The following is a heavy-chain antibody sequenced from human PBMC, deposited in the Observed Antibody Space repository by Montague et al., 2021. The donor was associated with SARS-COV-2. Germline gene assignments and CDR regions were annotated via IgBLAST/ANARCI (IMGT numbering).Heavy chain of an antibody. CDR1: GFRFDSYA. CDR3: AKGIYMRRGVSHGMDV. J-gene: IGHJ6*02. Sequence: SLRLSCAASGFRFDSYAMSWVRQAPGKGLEWLSAISSGGETTDYADSMKGRFTLSRDNSMNTLYLQMNRLRGEDTAVYYCAKGIYMRRGVSHGMDVWGQGTTVTVPS. V-gene: IGHV3-23*01. CDR2: ISSGGETT. D-gene: IGHD3-10*01.